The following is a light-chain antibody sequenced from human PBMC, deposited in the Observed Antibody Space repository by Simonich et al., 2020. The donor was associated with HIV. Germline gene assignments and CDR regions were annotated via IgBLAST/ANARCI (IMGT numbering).Light chain of an antibody. J-gene: IGKJ4*01. CDR1: QDISNS. CDR2: DAS. V-gene: IGKV1-33*01. CDR3: QQYHHLPLT. Sequence: DIQMTQSPSSLSASVGARVTITCQASQDISNSLNWYQQKPGKAPKLLIFDASNLETGVPSRFSGSASGTDFTFTISSLQPEDIATYYCQQYHHLPLTFAGGTKVEIK.